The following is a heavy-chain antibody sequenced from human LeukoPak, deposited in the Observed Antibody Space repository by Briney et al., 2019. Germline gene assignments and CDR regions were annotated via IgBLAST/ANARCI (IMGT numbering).Heavy chain of an antibody. D-gene: IGHD3-3*01. CDR1: GGTFSSYT. Sequence: SVKVSCKASGGTFSSYTISWVRQAPGQGLEWMGRIIPILGIANYEQKFQGRVTITADKSTSTAYMELSSLRSEDTAVYYCARDSSAVFGVVITFDYWGQGTLVTVSS. CDR3: ARDSSAVFGVVITFDY. J-gene: IGHJ4*02. V-gene: IGHV1-69*04. CDR2: IIPILGIA.